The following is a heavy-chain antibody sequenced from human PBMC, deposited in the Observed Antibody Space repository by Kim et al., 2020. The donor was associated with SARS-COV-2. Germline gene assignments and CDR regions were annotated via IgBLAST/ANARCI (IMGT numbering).Heavy chain of an antibody. Sequence: SETLSLTCSVSGGSISSGDYHWSWIRQPPGKGLEWIGYIYYSGSTYYNPSLKSLVTISVDTSKNQFSLKLSSVTAADTAVYYCAREGRRITIFGVFINAFDIGGQGAMVTGTS. CDR1: GGSISSGDYH. CDR2: IYYSGST. D-gene: IGHD3-3*01. J-gene: IGHJ3*02. CDR3: AREGRRITIFGVFINAFDI. V-gene: IGHV4-30-4*01.